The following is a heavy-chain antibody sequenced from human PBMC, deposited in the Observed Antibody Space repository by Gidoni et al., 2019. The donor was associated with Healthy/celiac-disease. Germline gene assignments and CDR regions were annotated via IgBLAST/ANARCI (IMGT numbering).Heavy chain of an antibody. CDR3: AKDQSRSWYYDGFDI. D-gene: IGHD6-13*01. CDR2: NRGRSCST. Sequence: EVQLLESGGGLVQPGGSLRLSCAASGFTFSSYAMSWVRQAPGKGLGWVSGNRGRSCSTLYADSGKGPFTNSRENSKNKLYPQMNSLEAEDTAGYYCAKDQSRSWYYDGFDIWGQGTMVTVPS. V-gene: IGHV3-23*01. J-gene: IGHJ3*02. CDR1: GFTFSSYA.